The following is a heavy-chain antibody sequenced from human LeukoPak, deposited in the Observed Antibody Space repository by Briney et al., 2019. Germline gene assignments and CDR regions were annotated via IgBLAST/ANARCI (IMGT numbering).Heavy chain of an antibody. Sequence: PGGSLRLSCAASGFTFSSYAMHWVRQAPGKGLEWVAVISYDGSNKYYADSVKGRFTISRDNSKNTLYLQMNSLRAEDTAVYYCAKGKVVVPAARYGWFDPWGQGTLVTVSS. CDR3: AKGKVVVPAARYGWFDP. V-gene: IGHV3-30-3*01. J-gene: IGHJ5*02. CDR2: ISYDGSNK. CDR1: GFTFSSYA. D-gene: IGHD2-2*01.